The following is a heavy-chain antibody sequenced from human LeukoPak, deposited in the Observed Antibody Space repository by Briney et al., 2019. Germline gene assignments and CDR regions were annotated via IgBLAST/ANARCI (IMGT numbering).Heavy chain of an antibody. V-gene: IGHV4-31*03. CDR2: IYYSGST. CDR3: ARGSRGWYGFSADY. CDR1: GGSISSGGYY. J-gene: IGHJ4*02. Sequence: SQTLSLTCTVSGGSISSGGYYWSWIRQRPGKGLEWIGYIYYSGSTYYNPSLKSRVTISVDTSKNQFSLKLSSVTAADTAVYYCARGSRGWYGFSADYWGQGTLVTVSS. D-gene: IGHD6-19*01.